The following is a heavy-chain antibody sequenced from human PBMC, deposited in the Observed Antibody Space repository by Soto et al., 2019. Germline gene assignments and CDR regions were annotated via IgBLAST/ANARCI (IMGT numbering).Heavy chain of an antibody. Sequence: PGGSLRLSCAASGFTFNDYALHWVRQAPGRGLEWVATISWNSGAIDYSDSVKGRFTISRDNAKNSLYLQMNSLRPEDTAFYYCATALHGVEWLLYPDAFDIWGQGTMVTVSS. CDR1: GFTFNDYA. CDR2: ISWNSGAI. J-gene: IGHJ3*02. D-gene: IGHD3-3*01. CDR3: ATALHGVEWLLYPDAFDI. V-gene: IGHV3-9*01.